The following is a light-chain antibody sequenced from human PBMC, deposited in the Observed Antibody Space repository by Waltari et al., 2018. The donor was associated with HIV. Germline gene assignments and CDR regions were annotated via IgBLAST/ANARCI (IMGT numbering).Light chain of an antibody. V-gene: IGLV2-23*02. CDR3: CSYAGGSTLL. CDR2: DVS. Sequence: QSALTQPASVSGSPGQSITISCTGTSSDVGAYNYVSWYQHHPGKAPKVMIYDVSERPSGVSDRFSGSRSGNTASLTISGLQAEDEADYYCCSYAGGSTLLFGGGTKLTVL. CDR1: SSDVGAYNY. J-gene: IGLJ2*01.